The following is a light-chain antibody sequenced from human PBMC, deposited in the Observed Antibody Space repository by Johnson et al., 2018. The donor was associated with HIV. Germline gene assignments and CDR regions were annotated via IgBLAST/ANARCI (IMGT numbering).Light chain of an antibody. V-gene: IGLV1-51*02. Sequence: QSVLTQPPSVSAAPGQRVTISCSGSSSNIGNNYVSWYQHLPGTAPKLLIYENNKRPSGIPDRFSGSKSGTSATLGITGLQTGDEADYYCGTWDSSLSAGVFGTVTKVTVL. CDR3: GTWDSSLSAGV. CDR2: ENN. J-gene: IGLJ1*01. CDR1: SSNIGNNY.